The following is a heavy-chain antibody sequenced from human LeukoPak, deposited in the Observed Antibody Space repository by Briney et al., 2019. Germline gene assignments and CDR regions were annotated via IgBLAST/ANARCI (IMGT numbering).Heavy chain of an antibody. CDR3: ARDRRVEYYYDSSGLYYFDY. J-gene: IGHJ4*02. CDR1: GFTFSSYW. V-gene: IGHV3-74*01. D-gene: IGHD3-22*01. CDR2: INSDGSST. Sequence: GGSLRLSCAASGFTFSSYWMHWVRQAPGKGLVWVSRINSDGSSTSYADSVKGRFTIPRDNAKNTLYLQMNSLRAEDTAVYYCARDRRVEYYYDSSGLYYFDYWGQGTLVTVSS.